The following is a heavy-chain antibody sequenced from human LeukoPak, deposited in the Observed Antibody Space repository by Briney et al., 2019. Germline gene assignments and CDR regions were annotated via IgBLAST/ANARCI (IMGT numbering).Heavy chain of an antibody. CDR1: GGSISSSSYY. V-gene: IGHV4-39*07. D-gene: IGHD3-9*01. CDR3: ARGYYDILTGFHDAFDI. CDR2: IYYSGST. J-gene: IGHJ3*02. Sequence: PSETLSLTCTVSGGSISSSSYYWGWIRQPPGKGLEWIGSIYYSGSTYYNPSLKSRVTISVDTSKNQFSLKLSSVTAADTAAYYCARGYYDILTGFHDAFDIWGQGTMVTVSS.